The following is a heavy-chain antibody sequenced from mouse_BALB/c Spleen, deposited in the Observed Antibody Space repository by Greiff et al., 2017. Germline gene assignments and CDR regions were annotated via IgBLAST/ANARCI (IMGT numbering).Heavy chain of an antibody. D-gene: IGHD2-3*01. Sequence: EVQRVESGGGLVQPGGSLRLSCATSGFTFTDYYMSWVRQPPGKALEWLGFIRNKANGYTTEYSASVKGRFTISRDNSQSILYLQMNTLRAEDSATYYCARDGYFHYYYAMDYWGQGTSVTVSS. J-gene: IGHJ4*01. CDR3: ARDGYFHYYYAMDY. CDR1: GFTFTDYY. CDR2: IRNKANGYTT. V-gene: IGHV7-3*02.